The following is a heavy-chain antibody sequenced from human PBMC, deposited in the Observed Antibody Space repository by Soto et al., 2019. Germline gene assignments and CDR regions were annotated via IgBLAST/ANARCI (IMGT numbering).Heavy chain of an antibody. J-gene: IGHJ4*02. V-gene: IGHV3-53*01. CDR3: AACPGGGGY. CDR2: IYSGGYT. D-gene: IGHD3-10*01. CDR1: GFTVSNNY. Sequence: EVQLVESGGGLIQPGGSLRLSCAVSGFTVSNNYMSWVRQAPGKGLEGVSVIYSGGYTAYGDSVKGRFTISRDNSKNTLFLKRKRLGADGPAVFSWAACPGGGGYWGQGTLVTVSS.